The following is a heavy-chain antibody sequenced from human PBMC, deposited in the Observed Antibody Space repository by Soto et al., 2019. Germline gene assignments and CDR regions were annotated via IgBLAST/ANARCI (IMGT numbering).Heavy chain of an antibody. CDR1: GYTFTSYD. V-gene: IGHV1-8*01. J-gene: IGHJ4*02. CDR2: MNPNSGNT. Sequence: ASVKVSCKASGYTFTSYDINWVRQATGQGLEWMGWMNPNSGNTGYAQKFQGRVTMTRNTSIGTAYMELSSLRSEDTAVNCCARGKTKNQSGWYLDYWVQGPMVTVSS. D-gene: IGHD6-19*01. CDR3: ARGKTKNQSGWYLDY.